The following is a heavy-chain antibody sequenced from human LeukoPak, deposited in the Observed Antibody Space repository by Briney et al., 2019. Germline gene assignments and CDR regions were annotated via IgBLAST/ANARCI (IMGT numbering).Heavy chain of an antibody. D-gene: IGHD6-19*01. CDR1: GYTFTSYG. CDR3: ARDMNSSGFGLSYFDY. J-gene: IGHJ4*02. V-gene: IGHV1-18*01. CDR2: ISAYNGNT. Sequence: GASVKVSCKASGYTFTSYGISWVRQAPGQGPEWMGWISAYNGNTNYAQKLQGRVTMTTDTSTSTAYMELRSLRSDDTAVYYCARDMNSSGFGLSYFDYWGQGTLVTVSS.